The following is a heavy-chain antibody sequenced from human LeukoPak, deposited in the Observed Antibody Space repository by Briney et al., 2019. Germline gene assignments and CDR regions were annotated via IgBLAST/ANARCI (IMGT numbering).Heavy chain of an antibody. D-gene: IGHD3-22*01. CDR3: ARHTIGGTMIVVVRTEYYFDY. J-gene: IGHJ4*02. CDR2: IYYSGST. CDR1: GGSISSSSYY. Sequence: SETLSPTCTVSGGSISSSSYYWGWIRQPPGKGLKWIGSIYYSGSTYYNPSLKSRVTISVDTSKNQFSLKLSSVTAADTAVYYCARHTIGGTMIVVVRTEYYFDYWGQGTLVTVSS. V-gene: IGHV4-39*01.